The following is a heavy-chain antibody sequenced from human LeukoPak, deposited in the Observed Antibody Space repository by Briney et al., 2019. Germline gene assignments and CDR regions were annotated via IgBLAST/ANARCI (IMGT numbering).Heavy chain of an antibody. Sequence: SETLSLTCTVSGGSVSSGSYYWSWIRQPPGKGLEWIGYIYYSGSTNYNPSLKSRVTISVDTSKNQFSLKLSSVTAADTAVYYCARTMIVVVHDAFDIWGQGTMVTVSS. CDR2: IYYSGST. D-gene: IGHD3-22*01. J-gene: IGHJ3*02. V-gene: IGHV4-61*01. CDR1: GGSVSSGSYY. CDR3: ARTMIVVVHDAFDI.